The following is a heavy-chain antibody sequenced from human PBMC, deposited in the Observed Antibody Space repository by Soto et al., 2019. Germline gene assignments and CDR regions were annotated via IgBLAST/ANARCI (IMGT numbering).Heavy chain of an antibody. V-gene: IGHV4-39*01. CDR2: IYYSGST. CDR3: ATMAWFGELPDY. J-gene: IGHJ4*02. D-gene: IGHD3-10*01. Sequence: SETLSLTCTVSGGSISSSSYYWGWIRQPPGKGLEWIGSIYYSGSTYYNPSPKSRVTISVDTSKNQFSLKLSSVTAADTAVYYCATMAWFGELPDYWGQGTLVTVSS. CDR1: GGSISSSSYY.